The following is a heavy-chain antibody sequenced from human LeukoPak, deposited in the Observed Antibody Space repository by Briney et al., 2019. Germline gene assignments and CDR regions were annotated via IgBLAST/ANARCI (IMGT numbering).Heavy chain of an antibody. CDR2: IYYRWST. Sequence: SETLSLTCTVSGGSISSYYWNCIRQPPGKGLEWVGSIYYRWSTYYNPPLKSRVTISVDTSKNQFSMKLSPVNAEDTAVYYCARSQGSGSTTYYYCYMDVWGKGTTVTVSS. CDR3: ARSQGSGSTTYYYCYMDV. CDR1: GGSISSYY. V-gene: IGHV4-39*07. D-gene: IGHD3-10*01. J-gene: IGHJ6*03.